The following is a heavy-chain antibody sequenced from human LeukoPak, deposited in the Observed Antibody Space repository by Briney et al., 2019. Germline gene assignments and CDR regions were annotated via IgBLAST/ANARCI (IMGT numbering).Heavy chain of an antibody. CDR3: ARGGDYGVKIDY. D-gene: IGHD4-17*01. J-gene: IGHJ4*02. Sequence: PGGSLRLSCAASGFTFSSYAMHWVRQAPGKGLEWVAVISYDGNNKYYADSVKGRFTISRDNSKNTLYLQMNSLRAEDTAIYYCARGGDYGVKIDYWGQGTLVTVSS. CDR1: GFTFSSYA. CDR2: ISYDGNNK. V-gene: IGHV3-30*04.